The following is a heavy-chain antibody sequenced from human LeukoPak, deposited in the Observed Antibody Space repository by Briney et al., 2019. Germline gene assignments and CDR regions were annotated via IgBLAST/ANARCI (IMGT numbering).Heavy chain of an antibody. CDR2: ISSSSSYI. Sequence: GGSLRLSCEASGFTFSSYSMNWVRQAPGKGLEWVSSISSSSSYIYYADSVKGRFTISRDNAKNSLYLQMNSLRAEDTAVYYCARAYDYVWGSYRYSFDYWGQGTLVTVSS. D-gene: IGHD3-16*02. CDR3: ARAYDYVWGSYRYSFDY. CDR1: GFTFSSYS. V-gene: IGHV3-21*01. J-gene: IGHJ4*02.